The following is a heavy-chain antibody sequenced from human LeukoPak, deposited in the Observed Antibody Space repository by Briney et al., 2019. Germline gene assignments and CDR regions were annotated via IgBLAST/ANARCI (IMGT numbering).Heavy chain of an antibody. CDR3: ARQYSSSPETFGY. D-gene: IGHD6-13*01. CDR2: INPSGGST. CDR1: GYTFTSYY. J-gene: IGHJ4*02. V-gene: IGHV1-46*01. Sequence: ASMKVSCKASGYTFTSYYMHWVRQAPGQGLEWMGIINPSGGSTSYAQKLQGRVTMTRDTSTSTVYMELSSLGSEDTAVYYCARQYSSSPETFGYWGQGTLVTVSS.